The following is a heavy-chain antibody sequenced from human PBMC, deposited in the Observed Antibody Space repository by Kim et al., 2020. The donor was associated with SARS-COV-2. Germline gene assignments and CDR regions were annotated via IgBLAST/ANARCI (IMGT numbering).Heavy chain of an antibody. D-gene: IGHD3-10*01. J-gene: IGHJ2*01. CDR2: ITPLFGGPT. CDR3: SRGTAVPTAYYYFD. Sequence: SVKVSCKSSGGSFTDFAFTWVRQTPGRGLEWMGGITPLFGGPTDYAQRFHDRLTITADATTNTVYMDLSSLTSTDTAVYYCSRGTAVPTAYYYFD. V-gene: IGHV1-69*13. CDR1: GGSFTDFA.